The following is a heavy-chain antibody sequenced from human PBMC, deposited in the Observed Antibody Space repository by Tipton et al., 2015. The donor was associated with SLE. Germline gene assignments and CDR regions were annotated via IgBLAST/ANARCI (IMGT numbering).Heavy chain of an antibody. CDR3: ASGNCEVSFGF. V-gene: IGHV3-7*01. CDR1: GFTFSSYW. J-gene: IGHJ4*02. D-gene: IGHD4-23*01. Sequence: GSLRLSCAASGFTFSSYWMSWVRQAPGKGLEWVANIKQDGSEKYYVDSVKGRFTISRDNAKNSLYLQMNSLRAEDTAVYYCASGNCEVSFGFWGQGTLVTVSS. CDR2: IKQDGSEK.